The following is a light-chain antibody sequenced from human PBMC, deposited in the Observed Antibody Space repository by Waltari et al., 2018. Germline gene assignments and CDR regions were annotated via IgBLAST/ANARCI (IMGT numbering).Light chain of an antibody. J-gene: IGKJ2*01. CDR3: MQSTHWPHT. CDR1: RSLVHSDGNTR. V-gene: IGKV2-30*02. Sequence: EVVLTQSPLSQPVTLGQPASISCKSSRSLVHSDGNTRLAWFFQRPGQSPRRLIYHIFKRESGVPDRLSGSGSGLDFTLRISRVEAEDVGFYYCMQSTHWPHTFGQGTKLEIK. CDR2: HIF.